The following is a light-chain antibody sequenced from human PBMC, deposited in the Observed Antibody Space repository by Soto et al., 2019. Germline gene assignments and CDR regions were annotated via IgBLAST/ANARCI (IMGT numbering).Light chain of an antibody. CDR2: DTS. CDR1: QGIGAP. V-gene: IGKV3D-11*01. Sequence: IELTKSPATLSLSPGERATLSCMASQGIGAPLAWYQHKPGQTPRLLIYDTSTRATGVPTRFSGSRSGAEFTLTINSLQSEDFAAYSCQQRSSWPITFGQGTRLEI. CDR3: QQRSSWPIT. J-gene: IGKJ5*01.